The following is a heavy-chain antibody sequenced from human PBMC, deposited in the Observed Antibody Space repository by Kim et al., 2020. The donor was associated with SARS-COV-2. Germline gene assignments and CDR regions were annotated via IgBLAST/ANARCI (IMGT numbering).Heavy chain of an antibody. V-gene: IGHV3-21*01. D-gene: IGHD1-26*01. CDR2: YI. J-gene: IGHJ4*02. Sequence: YIYYADSVKGRFTISRDNAKNSLYLQMNSLRAEDTAVYYCARGGSSDFDYWGQGTLVTVSS. CDR3: ARGGSSDFDY.